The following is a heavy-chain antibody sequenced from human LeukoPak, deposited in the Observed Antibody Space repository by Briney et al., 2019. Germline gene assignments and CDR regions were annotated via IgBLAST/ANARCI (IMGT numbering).Heavy chain of an antibody. D-gene: IGHD6-19*01. J-gene: IGHJ5*01. V-gene: IGHV3-23*01. CDR1: GFTFSSYA. CDR3: AKDKRIAVAGEPDS. CDR2: ISGSGGST. Sequence: PGGSLRLSCAASGFTFSSYAISWVRQAPGKGLGWVSAISGSGGSTYYADSVKGRFTISRDNSKNTLYLQMNSLRAEDTAVYYCAKDKRIAVAGEPDSWGQGTLVTVSS.